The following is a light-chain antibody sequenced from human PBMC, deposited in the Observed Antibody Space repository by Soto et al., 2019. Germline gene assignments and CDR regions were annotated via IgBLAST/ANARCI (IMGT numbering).Light chain of an antibody. Sequence: EIVLTQSPGTRSLSPGERATLSCRASQSVNSNYLAWYQQKPGQVPRPLIYGASIRAAGVPDRLSGSGSGTDFTLTISRLEPEDYAVYYWQQYGTSPHTFGQGTKLEIK. CDR1: QSVNSNY. J-gene: IGKJ2*01. CDR3: QQYGTSPHT. V-gene: IGKV3-20*01. CDR2: GAS.